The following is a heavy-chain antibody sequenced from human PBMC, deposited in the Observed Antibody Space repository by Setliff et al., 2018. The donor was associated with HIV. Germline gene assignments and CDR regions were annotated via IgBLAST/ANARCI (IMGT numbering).Heavy chain of an antibody. V-gene: IGHV3-30*03. J-gene: IGHJ4*02. CDR1: GFTFSNFG. CDR2: ISYDGTNE. Sequence: PGESLKISCAASGFTFSNFGMHWVRQAPVKGLEWVAFISYDGTNEYYADSVKGRFTGSRDNSKKMLYLQMDSLTADDTAVYYCVTSAPRGSSGYIWGSDFFDYWGQGALVTVSS. D-gene: IGHD5-12*01. CDR3: VTSAPRGSSGYIWGSDFFDY.